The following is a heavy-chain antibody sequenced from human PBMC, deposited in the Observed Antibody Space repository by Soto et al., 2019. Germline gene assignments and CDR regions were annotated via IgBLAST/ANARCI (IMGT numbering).Heavy chain of an antibody. CDR1: GDSISTDNW. D-gene: IGHD7-27*01. CDR2: IYHSGST. J-gene: IGHJ4*02. V-gene: IGHV4-4*02. Sequence: QVQLQESGPGLVKPSETLSLTCAVSGDSISTDNWWSWVRQPPGKGLEWIGEIYHSGSTNYNPSLKSRVTISADRPKNNLSLRVNSVTAADTALYFCARDTHWGLGDWGQGIRVIVSS. CDR3: ARDTHWGLGD.